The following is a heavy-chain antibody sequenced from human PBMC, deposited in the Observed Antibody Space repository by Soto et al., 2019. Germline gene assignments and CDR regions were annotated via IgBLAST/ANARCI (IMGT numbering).Heavy chain of an antibody. V-gene: IGHV3-30*03. CDR3: ATSPNFYCSSPNCYKYFFDH. CDR2: ISYDGSEK. J-gene: IGHJ4*02. D-gene: IGHD2-2*02. Sequence: QEQLVESGGGVVQPGKSLRLSCAASGFTFNTYGMHWVRQAPGKGLEWVAVISYDGSEKYYVDSVKGRFTISKDNSKNTLYLQMNSLRPEDTAVYYCATSPNFYCSSPNCYKYFFDHWGQGTRVTVSS. CDR1: GFTFNTYG.